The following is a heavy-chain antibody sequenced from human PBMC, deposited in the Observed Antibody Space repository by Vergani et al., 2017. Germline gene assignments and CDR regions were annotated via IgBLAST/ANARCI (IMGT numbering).Heavy chain of an antibody. CDR3: AKGTDFWSGYYRYYYYYYMDV. J-gene: IGHJ6*03. V-gene: IGHV3-74*03. CDR2: IKSDGSIT. D-gene: IGHD3-3*01. CDR1: GFSFNSYW. Sequence: DVHLAESGGGFFQPGGSLRLSCSASGFSFNSYWMHWVRQVPGKGLLWVSRIKSDGSITAYADSVKGRFTISRDNAQNTLYLQMNSLRVEDTGVYYCAKGTDFWSGYYRYYYYYYMDVWGKGTTVTVSS.